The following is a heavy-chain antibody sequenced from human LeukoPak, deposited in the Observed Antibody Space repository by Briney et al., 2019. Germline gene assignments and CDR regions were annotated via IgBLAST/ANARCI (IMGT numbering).Heavy chain of an antibody. CDR2: IYYSGST. CDR3: AREAYDFWSGYFLDY. D-gene: IGHD3-3*01. V-gene: IGHV4-59*01. CDR1: GGSISSYY. Sequence: SKTLSLTCTVSGGSISSYYWSWLRQPPGKGLEWIGYIYYSGSTNYNPSLKSRVTISVDTSKNQFSLKLSSVTAADTAVYYCAREAYDFWSGYFLDYWGQGTLVTVSS. J-gene: IGHJ4*02.